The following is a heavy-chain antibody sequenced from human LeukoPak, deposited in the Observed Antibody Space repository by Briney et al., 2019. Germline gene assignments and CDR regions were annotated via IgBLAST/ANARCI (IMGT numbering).Heavy chain of an antibody. J-gene: IGHJ4*02. CDR2: ISWNSGSI. CDR3: AKRAPYYDSSGYYFDY. CDR1: GFTFDDYA. V-gene: IGHV3-9*01. Sequence: PGGSLRLSCAASGFTFDDYAMHWVRQAPGKGLEWVSTISWNSGSIGYAGSVKGRFTISRGNAKNTLYLQMNSLRAEDTAVYYCAKRAPYYDSSGYYFDYWGQGTLVTVSS. D-gene: IGHD3-22*01.